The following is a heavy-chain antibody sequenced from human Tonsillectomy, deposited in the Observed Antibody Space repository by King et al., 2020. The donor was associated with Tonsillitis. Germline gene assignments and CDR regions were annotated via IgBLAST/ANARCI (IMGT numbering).Heavy chain of an antibody. CDR1: GFTFSSYA. J-gene: IGHJ5*02. Sequence: VQLVESGGGLEQPGGSLRLSCAASGFTFSSYAMSGVRQAPGAGLEWVSGISGSGAITYYADSAKGRFTISRDNSKNTLYLHMNSLRAEDTAVYYCAKGTLPYCGGDCYFDPWGQGALVTVSA. D-gene: IGHD2-21*02. CDR2: ISGSGAIT. CDR3: AKGTLPYCGGDCYFDP. V-gene: IGHV3-23*04.